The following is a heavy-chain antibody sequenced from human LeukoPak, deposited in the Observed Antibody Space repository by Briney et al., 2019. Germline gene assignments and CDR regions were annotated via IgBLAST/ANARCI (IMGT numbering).Heavy chain of an antibody. CDR3: ARDREVRGVIDY. CDR1: GFTFSSYS. Sequence: PGGSLRPSCAASGFTFSSYSMNWVRQAPGKGLEWVSSISSSSSYIYYADSVKGRFTISRDNAKNSLYLQMNSLRAEGTAVYYCARDREVRGVIDYWGQGTLVTVSS. J-gene: IGHJ4*02. V-gene: IGHV3-21*01. D-gene: IGHD3-10*01. CDR2: ISSSSSYI.